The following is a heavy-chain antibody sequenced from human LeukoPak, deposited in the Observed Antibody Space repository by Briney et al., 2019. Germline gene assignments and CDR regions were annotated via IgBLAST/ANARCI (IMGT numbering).Heavy chain of an antibody. D-gene: IGHD2-21*02. Sequence: SETLSLTCTVSGGSISSNYWSWIRQPPGKGLEWIGYIYYSGNTNYNSSLKSRVTISVDTSKNQFSLKLSSVTAADTAVYYCARQSYCGGDCYWDAFDYWGQGTLVTVPS. CDR2: IYYSGNT. CDR1: GGSISSNY. CDR3: ARQSYCGGDCYWDAFDY. J-gene: IGHJ4*02. V-gene: IGHV4-59*08.